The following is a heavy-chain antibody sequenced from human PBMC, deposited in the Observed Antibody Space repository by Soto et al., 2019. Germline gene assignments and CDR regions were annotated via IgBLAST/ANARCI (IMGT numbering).Heavy chain of an antibody. CDR3: AKDSPSYTTSPFYFDS. D-gene: IGHD2-2*02. Sequence: GGSLRLSCAAFGFDFNKYAMTWVRQAPGKGLQWVSSITSNGDSTYYADSVKGRFTTSRDNSKNTLYLQMNSLRADDTAVFYCAKDSPSYTTSPFYFDSWGQGTLVTVYS. V-gene: IGHV3-23*01. CDR1: GFDFNKYA. CDR2: ITSNGDST. J-gene: IGHJ4*02.